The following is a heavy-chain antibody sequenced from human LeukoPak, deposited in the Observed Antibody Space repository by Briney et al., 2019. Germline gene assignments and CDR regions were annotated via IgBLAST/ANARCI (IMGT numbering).Heavy chain of an antibody. CDR3: AKHLGYSTSSGIDY. Sequence: GGSLRLSCAASGFTFSSYGMHWVRQAPGKGLEWVAFIRSDGSNKYYADSVKGRFTISRDNSKLYLQMNSLRAEDTAVYYCAKHLGYSTSSGIDYWGQGTLVTVSS. V-gene: IGHV3-30*02. CDR1: GFTFSSYG. J-gene: IGHJ4*02. CDR2: IRSDGSNK. D-gene: IGHD6-6*01.